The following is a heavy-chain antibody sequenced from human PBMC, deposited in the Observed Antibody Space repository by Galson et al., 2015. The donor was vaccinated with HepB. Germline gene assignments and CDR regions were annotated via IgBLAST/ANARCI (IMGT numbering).Heavy chain of an antibody. CDR1: GFTFSPYR. V-gene: IGHV3-21*01. D-gene: IGHD6-13*01. Sequence: SLRLSCAASGFTFSPYRMNWVRQAPGKGLEWVSSIGSVTTSINYADSVKGRFTISRDNAKNSLFLQMNGLRVEDTAVYYCVEGHRSSSGDSWGQGTLVTVSS. J-gene: IGHJ4*02. CDR2: IGSVTTSI. CDR3: VEGHRSSSGDS.